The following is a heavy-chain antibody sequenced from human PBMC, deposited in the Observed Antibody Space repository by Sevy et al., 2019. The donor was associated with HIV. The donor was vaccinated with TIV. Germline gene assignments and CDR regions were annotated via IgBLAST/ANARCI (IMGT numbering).Heavy chain of an antibody. Sequence: ASVKVSCKASGGTFSSYAISWVRQAPGQGLEWMGGIIPIFGTANYAQKFQGRVTITADKSTSTAYMELSSLRSEDTDVYECARGGVEMARIGWFDPWGQGTLVTVSS. CDR3: ARGGVEMARIGWFDP. D-gene: IGHD5-12*01. J-gene: IGHJ5*02. CDR2: IIPIFGTA. CDR1: GGTFSSYA. V-gene: IGHV1-69*06.